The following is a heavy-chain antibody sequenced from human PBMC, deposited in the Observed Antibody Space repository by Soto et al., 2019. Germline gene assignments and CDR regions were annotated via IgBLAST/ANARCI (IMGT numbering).Heavy chain of an antibody. V-gene: IGHV1-69*06. CDR3: ARAAGSLPPGTIARNYYYYYGMDV. D-gene: IGHD3-3*01. J-gene: IGHJ6*02. Sequence: SVKVSCKASGGTFSSYAISWVRQAPGQGLEWMGGIIPIFGTANYAQKFQGRVTITADKSTSTAYMELSSLRSEDTAVYYCARAAGSLPPGTIARNYYYYYGMDVWGQGTTVTVYS. CDR1: GGTFSSYA. CDR2: IIPIFGTA.